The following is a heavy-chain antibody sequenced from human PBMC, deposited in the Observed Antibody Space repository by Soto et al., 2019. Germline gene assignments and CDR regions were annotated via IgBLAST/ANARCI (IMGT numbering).Heavy chain of an antibody. CDR1: GFSFSSLA. V-gene: IGHV3-23*01. D-gene: IGHD2-21*02. CDR2: ISGRGVDT. J-gene: IGHJ4*02. Sequence: SCAASGFSFSSLAMSWVRQAPGKGLEWVSSISGRGVDTLYADSVKGRFTISRDNSRNTLYLQVNSLRAEDTAVYYCAKDQTDVTLFDYWGQGTLATVSS. CDR3: AKDQTDVTLFDY.